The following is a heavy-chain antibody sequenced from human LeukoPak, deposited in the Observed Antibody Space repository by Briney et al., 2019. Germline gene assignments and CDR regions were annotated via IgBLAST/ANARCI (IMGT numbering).Heavy chain of an antibody. V-gene: IGHV3-21*01. Sequence: GGSLRLSCAASGFTFSSYSMNWVRQAPGKGLEWVSSISSSSSYIYYADSVKGRFTISRDNAKNSLYLQMNSLRAEDTAVYYCAREGNCCTGGVCLEYYFDYWGQGTLVTVSS. J-gene: IGHJ4*02. CDR3: AREGNCCTGGVCLEYYFDY. D-gene: IGHD2-8*02. CDR1: GFTFSSYS. CDR2: ISSSSSYI.